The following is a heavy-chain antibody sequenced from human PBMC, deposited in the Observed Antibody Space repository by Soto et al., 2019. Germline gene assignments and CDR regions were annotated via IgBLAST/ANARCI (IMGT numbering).Heavy chain of an antibody. CDR3: ARVGATWYRYFHH. CDR1: GYKFSSDW. D-gene: IGHD6-13*01. J-gene: IGHJ1*01. V-gene: IGHV5-51*01. CDR2: IYPGDSDT. Sequence: PGESLKISCKGSGYKFSSDWIGWVRQMPGKSLEWMGIIYPGDSDTRYSPSFQGQVTISADNSISTAYLQWSSLKASDSAIYYRARVGATWYRYFHHWGQGTLVTV.